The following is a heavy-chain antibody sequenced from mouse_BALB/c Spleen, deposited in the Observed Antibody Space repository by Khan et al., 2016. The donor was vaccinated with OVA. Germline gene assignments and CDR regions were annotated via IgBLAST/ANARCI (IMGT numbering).Heavy chain of an antibody. CDR3: ARVYGSDFVY. D-gene: IGHD1-1*01. Sequence: EVELVESGPELVKPGASVKISCKASGYSFTGYFMNWVMQSHGKSLEWIGRINPHIGETFYNQKFKGKATLTVDESSSTAHMELRSLASEDSAVLCWARVYGSDFVYWGQGTTLPVSS. J-gene: IGHJ2*01. V-gene: IGHV1-20*02. CDR2: INPHIGET. CDR1: GYSFTGYF.